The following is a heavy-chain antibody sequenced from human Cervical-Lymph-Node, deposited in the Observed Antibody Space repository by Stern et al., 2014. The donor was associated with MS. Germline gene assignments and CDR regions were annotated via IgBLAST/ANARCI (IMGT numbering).Heavy chain of an antibody. J-gene: IGHJ3*02. D-gene: IGHD1-26*01. CDR1: GYTFTTYY. V-gene: IGHV1-46*01. Sequence: VQLVQSGAEVKKPGASVKVSCKASGYTFTTYYMHWVRQAPGQGLELMGIINPSGGSTRYAQKFQGRVTMTRDTSTSTVYMELSSLRSEDTAVYYCARSGSYSDAFDIWGQGTMVTVSS. CDR2: INPSGGST. CDR3: ARSGSYSDAFDI.